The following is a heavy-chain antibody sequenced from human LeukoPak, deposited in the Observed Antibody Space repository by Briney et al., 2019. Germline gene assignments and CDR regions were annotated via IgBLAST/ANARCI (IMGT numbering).Heavy chain of an antibody. Sequence: ASVKVSCKASGYTFTDYYIHWVRQAPGQGLEWLGWINPNSGGTKYAQKFQGRVTMTRDPSISTAYMELSRLKSDDTAVYYCARARLKGYNPLAFDIWGQGTMVTVSS. CDR2: INPNSGGT. J-gene: IGHJ3*02. V-gene: IGHV1-2*02. D-gene: IGHD5-24*01. CDR1: GYTFTDYY. CDR3: ARARLKGYNPLAFDI.